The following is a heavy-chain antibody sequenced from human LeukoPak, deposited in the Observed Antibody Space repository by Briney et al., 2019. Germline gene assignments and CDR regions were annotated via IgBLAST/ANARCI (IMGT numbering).Heavy chain of an antibody. CDR3: ARVWTGYPGHY. J-gene: IGHJ4*02. V-gene: IGHV4-38-2*02. CDR2: IYHSGNT. CDR1: NYSIVSGYY. D-gene: IGHD3/OR15-3a*01. Sequence: PSETLSLTCSVSNYSIVSGYYRGWIRQPPGKGLEWIGSIYHSGNTYYNPSLKSRVTISVDTSKNQFSLKLTSVTAADTAVYYCARVWTGYPGHYWGQGTLVTVSS.